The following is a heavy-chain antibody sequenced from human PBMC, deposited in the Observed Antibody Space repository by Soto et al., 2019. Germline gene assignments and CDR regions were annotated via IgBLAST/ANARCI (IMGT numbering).Heavy chain of an antibody. J-gene: IGHJ4*02. CDR2: IIPIFGTA. V-gene: IGHV1-69*13. CDR3: ARVRRGFYYFDY. Sequence: GASVKVSCKASGGTFSSYAISWVRQAPGQGLEWMGGIIPIFGTANYAQKFQGRVTITADESTSTAYMELSSLRSEDTAVYYCARVRRGFYYFDYWGQGTLVTVSS. CDR1: GGTFSSYA. D-gene: IGHD3-10*01.